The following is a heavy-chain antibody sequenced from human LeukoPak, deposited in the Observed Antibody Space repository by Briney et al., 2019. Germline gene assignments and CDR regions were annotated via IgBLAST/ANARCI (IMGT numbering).Heavy chain of an antibody. Sequence: PGGSLRLSFAASGFTFSSYAMHWVRQAPGKGLEWVAVISYDGSNKYYADSVKGRFTISRDNSKNTLYLQMNSLRAEDTAVYYCAREVHEDYYMDVWGKGTTVTVSS. V-gene: IGHV3-30-3*01. J-gene: IGHJ6*03. CDR2: ISYDGSNK. D-gene: IGHD3-10*01. CDR3: AREVHEDYYMDV. CDR1: GFTFSSYA.